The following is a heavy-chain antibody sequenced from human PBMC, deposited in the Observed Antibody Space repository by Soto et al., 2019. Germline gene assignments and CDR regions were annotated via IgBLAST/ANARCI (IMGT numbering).Heavy chain of an antibody. J-gene: IGHJ6*02. CDR1: GDSVSSNSAA. Sequence: SQTLSLTCAISGDSVSSNSAAWNWIRQSPSRGLERLGRTYYRSKWYNDYAVSVESRITVNPDPSKNQFSLQLNSVTPEDTAVYYCSRGLNYYGSGSPSYGMDVWGQGTTVTVSS. CDR2: TYYRSKWYN. D-gene: IGHD3-10*01. V-gene: IGHV6-1*01. CDR3: SRGLNYYGSGSPSYGMDV.